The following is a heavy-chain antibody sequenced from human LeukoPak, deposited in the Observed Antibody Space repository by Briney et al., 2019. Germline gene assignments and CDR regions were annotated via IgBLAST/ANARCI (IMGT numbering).Heavy chain of an antibody. CDR3: ARTTEAHSWRTRYYDNIIDV. CDR2: IYYSGST. J-gene: IGHJ6*03. V-gene: IGHV4-61*05. CDR1: GGSISSSSYY. D-gene: IGHD6-13*01. Sequence: SSETLSLTCTVSGGSISSSSYYWGWLRQPPGKGLEWIGYIYYSGSTNYNPSLKSRVTISVDTSKNQFSLKLSSVTAVDTAVYYCARTTEAHSWRTRYYDNIIDVWGKRATLTASS.